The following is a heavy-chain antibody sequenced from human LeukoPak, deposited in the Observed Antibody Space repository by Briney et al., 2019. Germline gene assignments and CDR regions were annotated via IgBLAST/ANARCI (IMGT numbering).Heavy chain of an antibody. D-gene: IGHD6-19*01. V-gene: IGHV4-34*01. CDR1: GGSFSGYY. J-gene: IGHJ4*02. CDR2: INHSGST. CDR3: VRHQAVAGSSTFDY. Sequence: SETLSLTCAVYGGSFSGYYWSWIRQPPGKGLEWIGEINHSGSTNNNPSLKSRVTISVDTSKNQFSLKLSSVTAADTAVYYCVRHQAVAGSSTFDYWGQGTLVTVSS.